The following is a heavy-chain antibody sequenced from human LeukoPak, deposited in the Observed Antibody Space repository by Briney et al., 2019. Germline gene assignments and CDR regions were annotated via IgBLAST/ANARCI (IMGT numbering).Heavy chain of an antibody. J-gene: IGHJ4*02. Sequence: GGSLRLSCAASGFTFSSYSMNWVRQAPGKGLEWVSSISSSSSYIYYADSVKGRFTISRDNAKNSLYLQMNSLRTEDTAVYYCARDRLGLRWSRVYFDYWGPGTLVPVSS. CDR1: GFTFSSYS. D-gene: IGHD4-23*01. CDR3: ARDRLGLRWSRVYFDY. V-gene: IGHV3-21*01. CDR2: ISSSSSYI.